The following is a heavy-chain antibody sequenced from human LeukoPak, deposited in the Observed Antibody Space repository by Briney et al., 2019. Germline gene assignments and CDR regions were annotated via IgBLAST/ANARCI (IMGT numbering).Heavy chain of an antibody. Sequence: GGSLRLSCAASGFTFSDYYMSWIRQAPGKGLEWVSYITSSGSTIYYADSMKGRFTISRDNAKNSPYLQMNSLRAEDTAVYYCARQWQVAFDIWGQGTMVTVSS. V-gene: IGHV3-11*01. CDR3: ARQWQVAFDI. CDR2: ITSSGSTI. CDR1: GFTFSDYY. J-gene: IGHJ3*02. D-gene: IGHD6-19*01.